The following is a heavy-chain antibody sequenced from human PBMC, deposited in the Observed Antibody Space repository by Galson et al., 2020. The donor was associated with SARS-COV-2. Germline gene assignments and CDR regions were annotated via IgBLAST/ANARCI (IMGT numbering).Heavy chain of an antibody. CDR2: NYYSGTT. CDR3: ARAHNGHLNWFDP. V-gene: IGHV4-39*07. CDR1: GGSLSSRSYY. D-gene: IGHD2-8*01. J-gene: IGHJ5*02. Sequence: TSETLSLTCTVSGGSLSSRSYYWGWIRQPPGKGLEWFGRNYYSGTTYYNPSLKSRVSISVDTSKNQFSLKLNSVTAADTAVYYCARAHNGHLNWFDPWGQGILVTFSS.